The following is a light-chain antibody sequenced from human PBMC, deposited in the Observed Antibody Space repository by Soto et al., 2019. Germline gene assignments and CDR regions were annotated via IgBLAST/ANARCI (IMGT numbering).Light chain of an antibody. CDR3: AAWDDSLNGVV. CDR1: TSNIESNA. CDR2: TNN. J-gene: IGLJ2*01. Sequence: QSVLTQPPSTSGTPGQRVAISCSGSTSNIESNAVSWYLHLPGAAPKLLIHTNNQRPSGVPDRFSGSKSGTSASLAIGGLQYEDEADYYCAAWDDSLNGVVFGGGTKVTVL. V-gene: IGLV1-44*01.